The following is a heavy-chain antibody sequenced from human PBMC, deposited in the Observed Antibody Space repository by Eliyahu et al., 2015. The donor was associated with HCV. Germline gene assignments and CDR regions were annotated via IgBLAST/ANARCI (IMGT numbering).Heavy chain of an antibody. J-gene: IGHJ2*01. CDR3: AKASTGGDYVSGWFFDL. CDR1: GFTFXXYA. Sequence: EVQLVESGGGLVQPGRSLRLSCEASGFTFXXYAMHWVRQPPGKGLEWVSGISWNSGKIGYADSVKGGFTISRDNAKNSLYLQMNSLRPEDTALYYCAKASTGGDYVSGWFFDLWGRGTLVTVSS. D-gene: IGHD4-17*01. V-gene: IGHV3-9*01. CDR2: ISWNSGKI.